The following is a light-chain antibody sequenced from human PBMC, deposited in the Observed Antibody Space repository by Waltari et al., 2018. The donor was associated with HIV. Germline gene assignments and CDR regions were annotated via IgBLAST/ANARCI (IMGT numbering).Light chain of an antibody. CDR1: TSHLGSNT. CDR3: ASWDDSLNGPV. J-gene: IGLJ2*01. CDR2: GKN. Sequence: QSVLTQPPSTSGTPGQSVTLSCSGGTSHLGSNTVSWFQQLPGKAPKVLIYGKNQRPSGVPDRFSGSKSGTSASLAIGGLQSEDEADYYCASWDDSLNGPVFGGGTTLTVL. V-gene: IGLV1-44*01.